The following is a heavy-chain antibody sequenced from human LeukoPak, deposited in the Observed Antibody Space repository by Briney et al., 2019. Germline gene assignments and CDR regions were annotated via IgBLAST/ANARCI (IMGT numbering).Heavy chain of an antibody. J-gene: IGHJ4*02. CDR2: IYYSGST. CDR1: GGSLSSGDYY. V-gene: IGHV4-30-4*08. CDR3: AGIVVVPAAPANY. Sequence: SETLSLTCTVSGGSLSSGDYYWSWIRQPPGKGLEWIGCIYYSGSTYYNPSLKSRVTISVDTSKNQFSLKLSSVTAADTAVYYCAGIVVVPAAPANYWGQGTLVTVSS. D-gene: IGHD2-2*01.